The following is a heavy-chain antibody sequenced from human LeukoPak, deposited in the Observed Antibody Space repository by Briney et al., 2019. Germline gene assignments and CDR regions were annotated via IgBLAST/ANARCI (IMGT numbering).Heavy chain of an antibody. CDR3: VRGDSMDV. CDR1: GFSFNSYW. Sequence: GGSLRLSCVASGFSFNSYWIHWVRQGPGKGLVWVSRFKSGGTTTTFADSVKGRFTISRDNAKNTLYLLMNSLRVEDTAVYSCVRGDSMDVWGKGTTVTVSS. V-gene: IGHV3-74*01. CDR2: FKSGGTTT. J-gene: IGHJ6*04.